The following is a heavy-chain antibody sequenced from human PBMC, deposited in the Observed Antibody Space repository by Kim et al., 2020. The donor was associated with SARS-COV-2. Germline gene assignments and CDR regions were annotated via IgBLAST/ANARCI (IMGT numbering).Heavy chain of an antibody. V-gene: IGHV5-51*01. D-gene: IGHD3-10*02. J-gene: IGHJ3*02. Sequence: RYSPSFQGQVTISADKSISTAYLQWSSLKASDTAMYYCARHDVPIGGVVIWGQGTMVTVSS. CDR3: ARHDVPIGGVVI.